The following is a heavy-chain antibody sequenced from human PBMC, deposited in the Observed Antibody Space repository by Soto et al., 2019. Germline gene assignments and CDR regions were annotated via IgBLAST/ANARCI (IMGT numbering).Heavy chain of an antibody. Sequence: QVQLQQWGAGLLKPSETLSLTCAVYGGSFSGYYWSWIRQPPGKGLAWIGEINHSGSTNYNPSLKSRVTISVDTSKNQFSLKLSSVTAADTAVYYCASGSSGWYVFDYWGQGTLVTVSS. CDR1: GGSFSGYY. J-gene: IGHJ4*02. V-gene: IGHV4-34*01. D-gene: IGHD6-19*01. CDR3: ASGSSGWYVFDY. CDR2: INHSGST.